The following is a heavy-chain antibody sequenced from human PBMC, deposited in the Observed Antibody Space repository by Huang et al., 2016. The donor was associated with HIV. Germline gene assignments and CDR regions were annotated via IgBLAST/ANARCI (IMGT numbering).Heavy chain of an antibody. CDR3: ARGVGNSNRGFDI. CDR2: FIPFHYTT. D-gene: IGHD5-18*01. CDR1: GGTVSSFS. V-gene: IGHV1-69*11. Sequence: QVQLVQSGAEMKKSGSSVKVSCKASGGTVSSFSFTWVRQAPGHGLEWMGRFIPFHYTTALAQKFLVRVTLTADESTKTAFMELSGLTSQDTAVYYCARGVGNSNRGFDIWGQGTLVTVS. J-gene: IGHJ4*02.